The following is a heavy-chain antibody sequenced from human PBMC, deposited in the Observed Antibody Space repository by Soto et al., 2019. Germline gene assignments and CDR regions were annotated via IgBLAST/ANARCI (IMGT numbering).Heavy chain of an antibody. CDR1: GFTFRNYD. Sequence: EVQLVESGGGLVQPGGSLRLSCEASGFTFRNYDMHWVRQGTGKGLEWVSGISAAGDPDYADSVEGRFTISRENAQNSFFLQMNSIRVGDTAVYYCARTDRDFSGLDVWGQGTTVIVSS. V-gene: IGHV3-13*05. CDR3: ARTDRDFSGLDV. CDR2: ISAAGDP. J-gene: IGHJ6*02.